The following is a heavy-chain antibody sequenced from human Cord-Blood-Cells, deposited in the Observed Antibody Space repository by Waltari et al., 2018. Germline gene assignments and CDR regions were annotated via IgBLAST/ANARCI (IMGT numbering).Heavy chain of an antibody. D-gene: IGHD3-9*01. J-gene: IGHJ3*02. CDR1: GWSFSGYF. V-gene: IGHV4-34*01. CDR3: ARGLGDILTGRSLDAFDI. CDR2: INNSGST. Sequence: QVQLQQWGAGLLKPSETLSLTCAVYGWSFSGYFWSWLRQPPRKGLEWIGEINNSGSTNYNPSLKSRVTISVDTSKNQFSLKLSSVTAADTAVYYCARGLGDILTGRSLDAFDIWGQGTMVTDSS.